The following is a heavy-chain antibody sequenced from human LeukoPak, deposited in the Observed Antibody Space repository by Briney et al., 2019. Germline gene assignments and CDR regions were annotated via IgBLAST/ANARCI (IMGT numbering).Heavy chain of an antibody. D-gene: IGHD3-16*01. V-gene: IGHV3-23*01. J-gene: IGHJ4*02. CDR3: AKGERWPRGFDC. CDR2: ISGSGGST. Sequence: GGSLRLSCAASGFTFNTYAMSWVRQAPGKGLEWVTAISGSGGSTYYADSVKGRFTISRDNSKNTLYLQMNSLRAEDTAVYYCAKGERWPRGFDCWGQGTLVTVSS. CDR1: GFTFNTYA.